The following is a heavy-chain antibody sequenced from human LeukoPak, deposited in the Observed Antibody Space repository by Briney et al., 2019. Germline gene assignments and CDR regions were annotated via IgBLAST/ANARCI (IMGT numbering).Heavy chain of an antibody. Sequence: SQTLSLTCVISGDNVSSNSAAWNWIRQSPSGGLEWLGRTYYRSKWFFDYAVSMKSRLTINSVTSQSHFSLQLRSVTPEDTAVYYCARGDYDTSGGGFDIWGQGTLVTVSS. J-gene: IGHJ3*02. CDR2: TYYRSKWFF. D-gene: IGHD3-22*01. V-gene: IGHV6-1*01. CDR1: GDNVSSNSAA. CDR3: ARGDYDTSGGGFDI.